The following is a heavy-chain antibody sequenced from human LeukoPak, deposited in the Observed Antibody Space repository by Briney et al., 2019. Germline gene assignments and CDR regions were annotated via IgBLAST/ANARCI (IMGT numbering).Heavy chain of an antibody. V-gene: IGHV3-20*04. D-gene: IGHD3-10*01. Sequence: GGSLRLSCAASGFTFDDYGMSWVRQAPGKGLEWVSGINWNGGSTGYADSVKGRFTISRDNAKNSLYLQMNSLRAEDTALYYCARDDSAYYYGSGSYYFGYWGQGTLVTVSS. CDR2: INWNGGST. CDR3: ARDDSAYYYGSGSYYFGY. CDR1: GFTFDDYG. J-gene: IGHJ4*02.